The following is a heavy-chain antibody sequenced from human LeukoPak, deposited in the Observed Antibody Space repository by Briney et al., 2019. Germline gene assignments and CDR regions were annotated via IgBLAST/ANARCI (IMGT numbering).Heavy chain of an antibody. D-gene: IGHD6-19*01. CDR1: GGSTSIYY. CDR3: ARQSYSSGWGLAPADH. V-gene: IGHV4-59*08. CDR2: IHYSGST. Sequence: SETLSLTPTVSGGSTSIYYSSWTRRPSGKGLEWSGYIHYSGSTNYNPSLKSRVTISVDTSKNQFSLKLGPVTAADTAVYYCARQSYSSGWGLAPADHWGQGTLVTVSS. J-gene: IGHJ5*02.